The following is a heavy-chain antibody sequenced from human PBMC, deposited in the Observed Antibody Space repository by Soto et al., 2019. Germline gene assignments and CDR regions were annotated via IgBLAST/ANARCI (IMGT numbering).Heavy chain of an antibody. CDR2: INHTGST. Sequence: QVQLQQEGAGLLKPSETLSLTCGVYGGSFSGYYWSWIRQSPGKGLEWIGEINHTGSTNYRPSPRSRLTMSVDTSKNQFSLKLSSVTAADTAVYYCARRNGRGFNYYGLDVWGQGTTVTVSS. D-gene: IGHD2-8*01. V-gene: IGHV4-34*01. CDR1: GGSFSGYY. J-gene: IGHJ6*02. CDR3: ARRNGRGFNYYGLDV.